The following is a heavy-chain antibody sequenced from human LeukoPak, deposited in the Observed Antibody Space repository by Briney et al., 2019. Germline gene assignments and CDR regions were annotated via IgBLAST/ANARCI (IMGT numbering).Heavy chain of an antibody. V-gene: IGHV1-2*02. CDR2: INPNSGGT. J-gene: IGHJ1*01. CDR1: GYTFTGYY. D-gene: IGHD1-14*01. Sequence: ASVKVSCKASGYTFTGYYMHWVRQAPGQGLEWMGWINPNSGGTNYAQKFQGRVTMTRDTSISTAYMELSRLRSDDTAVYYCARGPRSLPPMVEYFQHWGQGTLVTVSS. CDR3: ARGPRSLPPMVEYFQH.